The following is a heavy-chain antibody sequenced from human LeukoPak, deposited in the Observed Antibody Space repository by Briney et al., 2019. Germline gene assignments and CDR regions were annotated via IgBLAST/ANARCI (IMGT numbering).Heavy chain of an antibody. J-gene: IGHJ1*01. CDR2: IIPIFGTA. CDR1: GGTFSSYA. CDR3: ARDRLVPYYYDSSGYYAEFQH. V-gene: IGHV1-69*05. Sequence: SVKVSCKASGGTFSSYAISWVRQAPGQGLEWMGGIIPIFGTANYAQKFQGRVTITTDESTSTAYMELSSLRSEDAAVYYCARDRLVPYYYDSSGYYAEFQHWGQGTLVTVSS. D-gene: IGHD3-22*01.